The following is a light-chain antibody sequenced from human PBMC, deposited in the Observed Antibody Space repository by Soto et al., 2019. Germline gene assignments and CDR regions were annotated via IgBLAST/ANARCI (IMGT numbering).Light chain of an antibody. Sequence: EIVMTQSPSTLSVSPGERATLSCRASQSVSSTLAWYQQKPGQAPKLLIYGASTMPTGIPARFSGSGSGTEFTLTISSLQPEDFATYYCQQYNNFPSTFGQGTKV. J-gene: IGKJ1*01. CDR1: QSVSST. CDR2: GAS. V-gene: IGKV3-15*01. CDR3: QQYNNFPST.